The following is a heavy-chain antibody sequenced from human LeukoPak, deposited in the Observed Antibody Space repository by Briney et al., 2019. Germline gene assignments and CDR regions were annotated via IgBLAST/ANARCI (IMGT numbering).Heavy chain of an antibody. CDR2: ISDSGGRT. J-gene: IGHJ4*02. Sequence: GGSLRLSCAVSGITLSNYGMSWVRPAPGKGLEWVAGISDSGGRTNYADSVKGRFTISRDKPKNTLYLQMNSLRAEDTAVYFCAKRGVVIRVILVGFHKEAYYFDSWGQGALVTVSS. V-gene: IGHV3-23*01. CDR3: AKRGVVIRVILVGFHKEAYYFDS. CDR1: GITLSNYG. D-gene: IGHD3-22*01.